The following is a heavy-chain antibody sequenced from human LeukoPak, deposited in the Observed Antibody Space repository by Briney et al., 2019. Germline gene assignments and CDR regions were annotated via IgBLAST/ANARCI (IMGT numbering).Heavy chain of an antibody. CDR1: GFTFSSYG. Sequence: GGSRRLSCAASGFTFSSYGMEWVRQAPGKGLEWVAVIWYDGSNKYYGDSVKGRFTISRDNSKNTVSLQMNSLRAEDTAVYYCARLGSRWSFDYWGQGTLVTVSS. CDR3: ARLGSRWSFDY. V-gene: IGHV3-33*01. J-gene: IGHJ4*02. CDR2: IWYDGSNK. D-gene: IGHD3-16*01.